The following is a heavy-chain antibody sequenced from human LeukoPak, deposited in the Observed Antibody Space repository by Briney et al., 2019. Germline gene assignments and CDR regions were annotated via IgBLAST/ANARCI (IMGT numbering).Heavy chain of an antibody. Sequence: SETLSLTRTVSSGSISGYYWTWIRQSPGKGLEWIAYIHYRGTIQCNPSVKSRVTISVDTSKNQFSLRLTSVTAADTAVYFCARLSDHGWPDYWGQGTLVTVSS. CDR3: ARLSDHGWPDY. CDR2: IHYRGTI. J-gene: IGHJ4*02. V-gene: IGHV4-59*08. CDR1: SGSISGYY. D-gene: IGHD6-19*01.